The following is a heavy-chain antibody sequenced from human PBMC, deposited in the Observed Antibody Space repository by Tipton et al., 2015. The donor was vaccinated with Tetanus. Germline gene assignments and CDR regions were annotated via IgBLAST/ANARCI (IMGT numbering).Heavy chain of an antibody. CDR2: IYTGGSA. V-gene: IGHV3-53*01. CDR3: TRDRDWTLDV. D-gene: IGHD1-1*01. CDR1: GVTVSGNY. Sequence: SLRLSCAASGVTVSGNYMSWVRQAPGKGLEWVSVIYTGGSADYTDSVKGRFTISRDNSNNSPSLQMNSLRIDDTAVYYCTRDRDWTLDVWGQGTTVTVSS. J-gene: IGHJ6*02.